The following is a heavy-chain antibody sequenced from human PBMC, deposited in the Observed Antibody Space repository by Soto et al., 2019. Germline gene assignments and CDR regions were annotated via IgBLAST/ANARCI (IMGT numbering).Heavy chain of an antibody. Sequence: GASVKVSCKASGYTFSSYYMHWVRQAPGQGLEWMGWISAYNGNTNYAQKLQGRVTMTTDTSTSTAYMELRSLRSDDTAVYYCARDWGAALPTWVDPWGQGTLVTVSS. D-gene: IGHD6-6*01. V-gene: IGHV1-18*04. CDR2: ISAYNGNT. CDR3: ARDWGAALPTWVDP. CDR1: GYTFSSYY. J-gene: IGHJ5*02.